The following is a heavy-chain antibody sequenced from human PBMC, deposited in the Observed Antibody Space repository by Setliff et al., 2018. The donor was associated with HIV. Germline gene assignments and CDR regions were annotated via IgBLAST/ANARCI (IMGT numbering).Heavy chain of an antibody. CDR1: GDSVSRSNYY. CDR3: ARTNKAAPASAGFDV. V-gene: IGHV4-39*01. CDR2: IDYNEIT. Sequence: PSETLSLTCTVSGDSVSRSNYYCAWIRQPPGKGLEWIGSIDYNEITYYNPSLKSRVTLSVDTPKNQFSLYLSSVTASDTAVYYCARTNKAAPASAGFDVWGQGTMVTVSS. D-gene: IGHD6-25*01. J-gene: IGHJ3*01.